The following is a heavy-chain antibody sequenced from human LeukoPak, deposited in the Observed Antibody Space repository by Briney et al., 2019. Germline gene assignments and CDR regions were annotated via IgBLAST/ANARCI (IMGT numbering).Heavy chain of an antibody. Sequence: GGSLRLSCAASGFTFSDYNMNWVRQAPGKGLEWVSYITNGGSTIHHADSVKGRFTISRDNAKKTLYPQMNSLRAEDTAVYYCARSIGLTGGGVDVWGQGTTVNVSS. CDR2: ITNGGSTI. J-gene: IGHJ6*02. V-gene: IGHV3-11*01. CDR1: GFTFSDYN. D-gene: IGHD3-9*01. CDR3: ARSIGLTGGGVDV.